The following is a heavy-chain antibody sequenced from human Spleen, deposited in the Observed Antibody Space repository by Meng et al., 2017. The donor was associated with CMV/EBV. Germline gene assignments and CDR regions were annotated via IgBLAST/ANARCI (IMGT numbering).Heavy chain of an antibody. Sequence: SQTLSLTCGVSGGSISSYSWTWIRQPPGKALEWVGSISYSGFTNYNPSLKSRVTISVDTSKSQFSLNLSSVTAADTAAYYCARNSGWYTPYYYYGMDVWGQGTTVTVSS. V-gene: IGHV4-59*13. J-gene: IGHJ6*02. CDR1: GGSISSYS. D-gene: IGHD6-19*01. CDR3: ARNSGWYTPYYYYGMDV. CDR2: ISYSGFT.